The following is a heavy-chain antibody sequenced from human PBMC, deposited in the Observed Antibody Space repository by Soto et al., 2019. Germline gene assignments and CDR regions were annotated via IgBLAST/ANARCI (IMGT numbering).Heavy chain of an antibody. CDR2: INHSGST. CDR3: ARVRITIFGVVGDRFDP. J-gene: IGHJ5*02. CDR1: GGSFSGYY. Sequence: SETLSLTCAVYGGSFSGYYWSWIRQPPGKGLEWIGEINHSGSTNYNPSLKSRVTISVDTSKNQFPLKLSSVTAADTAVYYCARVRITIFGVVGDRFDPWGQGTLVTVSS. D-gene: IGHD3-3*01. V-gene: IGHV4-34*01.